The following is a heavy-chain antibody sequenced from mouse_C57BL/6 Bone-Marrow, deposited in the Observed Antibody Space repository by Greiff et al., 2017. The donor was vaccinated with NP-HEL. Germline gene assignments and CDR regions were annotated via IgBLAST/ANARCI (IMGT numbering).Heavy chain of an antibody. CDR1: GYAFNNYL. V-gene: IGHV1-54*01. J-gene: IGHJ3*01. CDR2: INPASGGT. CDR3: ARCYGSSPGFAY. D-gene: IGHD1-1*01. Sequence: VQLQQSGAELVRPGTSVKVSCKASGYAFNNYLIEWVKQRPGQGLEWIGVINPASGGTNYNAKFKGKATLTADKSSSTAYMQLSSLTSEDSAVYFCARCYGSSPGFAYWGQGTLVTVSA.